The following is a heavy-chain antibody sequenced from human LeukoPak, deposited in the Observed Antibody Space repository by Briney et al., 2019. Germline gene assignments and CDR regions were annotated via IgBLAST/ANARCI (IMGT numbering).Heavy chain of an antibody. D-gene: IGHD5-18*01. CDR2: IYSGGST. CDR3: ARELSWIQLWLDY. J-gene: IGHJ4*02. V-gene: IGHV3-53*01. CDR1: GFTVSSNY. Sequence: GGSLRLSCAASGFTVSSNYMSWVRQAPGKGLEWVSVIYSGGSTYYADSVKGRFTISRDNSKNTLYLQMNSLRAEDTAVYYCARELSWIQLWLDYWGQGTLVTVSS.